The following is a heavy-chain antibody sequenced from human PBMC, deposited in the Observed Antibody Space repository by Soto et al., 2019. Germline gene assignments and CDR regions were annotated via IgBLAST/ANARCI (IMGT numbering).Heavy chain of an antibody. J-gene: IGHJ6*02. CDR3: ARLSSTWPYYYGMDV. D-gene: IGHD6-13*01. V-gene: IGHV1-3*01. CDR2: INAGNGNT. CDR1: GYTFSSYS. Sequence: ASVKVSCKASGYTFSSYSMQWVRQAPGQRLEWMGWINAGNGNTKYSQKFQGRVTITSDSSASTAYMELSSLKSEDTAVYYCARLSSTWPYYYGMDVWGQGTTVTVS.